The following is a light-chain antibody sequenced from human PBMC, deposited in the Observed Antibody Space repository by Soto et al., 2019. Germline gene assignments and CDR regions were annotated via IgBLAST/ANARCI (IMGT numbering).Light chain of an antibody. Sequence: EIVLTQSPGTLSLSPGERATLSCRASQSVSSYYLAWYQQKPGQAPRLLIYGASSRATGIPDRFSGSGSGTDFTLTLSSLEPEDFAVYYCQQRAGSSTFGQGTRLEI. CDR3: QQRAGSST. J-gene: IGKJ5*01. V-gene: IGKV3-20*01. CDR2: GAS. CDR1: QSVSSYY.